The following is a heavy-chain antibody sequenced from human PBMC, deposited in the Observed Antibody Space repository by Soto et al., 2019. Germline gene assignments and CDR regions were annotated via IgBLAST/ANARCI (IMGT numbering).Heavy chain of an antibody. D-gene: IGHD2-15*01. J-gene: IGHJ5*02. V-gene: IGHV1-69*13. CDR3: VRAGYCSGGSCSSAWFDP. CDR2: IIPMFGTA. Sequence: ASVKVSCKASGGTFSSYTISWVRQAPGQGLEWMGGIIPMFGTAKYAQKFQGRVTITADESTSTAYMDLSSLRSEDTAVYYCVRAGYCSGGSCSSAWFDPWGQGTLVTVSS. CDR1: GGTFSSYT.